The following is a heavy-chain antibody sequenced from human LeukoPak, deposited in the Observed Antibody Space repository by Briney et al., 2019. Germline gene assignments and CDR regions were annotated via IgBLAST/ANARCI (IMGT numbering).Heavy chain of an antibody. V-gene: IGHV3-23*01. CDR3: TKRVDGSGTYYIDY. D-gene: IGHD3-10*01. CDR2: IGGTDGTT. CDR1: GFTFSTYV. J-gene: IGHJ4*02. Sequence: GGSLRLSCAASGFTFSTYVMNWVRQAPGKGLEWVSAIGGTDGTTFYADSVKGRFAISRDNSKNTLFLDMRTLRAEDTALYYCTKRVDGSGTYYIDYWGQGTLVTVSS.